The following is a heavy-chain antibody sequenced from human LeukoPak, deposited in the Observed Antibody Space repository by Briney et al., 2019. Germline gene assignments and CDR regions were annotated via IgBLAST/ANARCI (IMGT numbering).Heavy chain of an antibody. CDR2: LHHTGRN. CDR3: VAEMTASAAFDI. J-gene: IGHJ3*02. Sequence: SETLSLTCTVSGDSLTSSSHYWGWIRQPPGKRLQYVASLHHTGRNYSNAALKSRVSISMDTAKSQFSLKVNSVTAADSGVYYCVAEMTASAAFDIWGQGTMVAVSS. CDR1: GDSLTSSSHY. D-gene: IGHD2-21*02. V-gene: IGHV4-39*01.